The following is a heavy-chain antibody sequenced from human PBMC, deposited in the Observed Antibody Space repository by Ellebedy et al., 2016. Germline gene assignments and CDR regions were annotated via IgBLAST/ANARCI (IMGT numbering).Heavy chain of an antibody. J-gene: IGHJ4*02. CDR3: AKDQLGIFDY. CDR2: ISGSGGST. V-gene: IGHV3-23*01. CDR1: GFTFSSYA. Sequence: GESLKISXAASGFTFSSYAMSWVRQAPGKGLEWVSAISGSGGSTYYADSVKGRFTISRDNSKNTLYLQMNSLRAEDTAVYYCAKDQLGIFDYWGQGTLVTVSS. D-gene: IGHD1-1*01.